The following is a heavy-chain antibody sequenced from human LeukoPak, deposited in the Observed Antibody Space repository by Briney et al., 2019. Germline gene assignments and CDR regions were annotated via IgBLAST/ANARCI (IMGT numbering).Heavy chain of an antibody. CDR1: GYTFTSYG. CDR2: ISAYNGNT. D-gene: IGHD4-17*01. J-gene: IGHJ3*02. V-gene: IGHV1-18*01. Sequence: VASVKVSCEASGYTFTSYGISWVRQAPGQGLEWMGWISAYNGNTNCAQKLQGRVTMTTDTSTSTAYMELRSLRTDDTAVYYCARNRGDYGDYVDAFDIWGQGTMVTVSS. CDR3: ARNRGDYGDYVDAFDI.